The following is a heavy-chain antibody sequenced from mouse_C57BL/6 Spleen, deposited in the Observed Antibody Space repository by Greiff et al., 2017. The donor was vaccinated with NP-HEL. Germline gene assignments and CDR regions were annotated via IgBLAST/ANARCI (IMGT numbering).Heavy chain of an antibody. CDR1: GYSITSGYY. CDR2: ISYDGSN. V-gene: IGHV3-6*01. CDR3: ARAFTTVVATDY. J-gene: IGHJ2*01. Sequence: VQLQQSGPGLVKPSQSLSLTCSVTGYSITSGYYWNWIRQFPGNKLEWMGYISYDGSNNYNPSLKNRISITRDTSKNQFFLKLNSVTTEDTATYYCARAFTTVVATDYWGQGTTLTVSS. D-gene: IGHD1-1*01.